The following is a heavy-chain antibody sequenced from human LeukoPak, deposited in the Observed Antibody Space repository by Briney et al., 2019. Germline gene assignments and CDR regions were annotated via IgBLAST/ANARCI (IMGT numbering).Heavy chain of an antibody. V-gene: IGHV5-51*01. Sequence: GESLKISCKGSGDTFSTHWIGWVRQMPGKGLEWMGIIHPGDSNTGYSPSFQGQVTISADKSITTAYLRWSSLKASDTAMYYCTTYYETNGYYAVDIWGQGTMVTVSS. CDR1: GDTFSTHW. D-gene: IGHD3-22*01. CDR3: TTYYETNGYYAVDI. CDR2: IHPGDSNT. J-gene: IGHJ3*02.